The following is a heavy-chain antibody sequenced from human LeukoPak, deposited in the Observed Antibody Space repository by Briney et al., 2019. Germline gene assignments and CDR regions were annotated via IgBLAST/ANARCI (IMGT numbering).Heavy chain of an antibody. J-gene: IGHJ6*03. Sequence: PGGSLRLSCAASGFTVSSNYMTWVRQAPGKGLEWVSIIYSGGSTYYADSVKGRFTISRDNSKNTLYLQMNSLRAEDTALYYCARDRRGQQLISRKEYYYMDVWGKGTTVTISS. V-gene: IGHV3-66*01. CDR1: GFTVSSNY. CDR2: IYSGGST. CDR3: ARDRRGQQLISRKEYYYMDV. D-gene: IGHD4-11*01.